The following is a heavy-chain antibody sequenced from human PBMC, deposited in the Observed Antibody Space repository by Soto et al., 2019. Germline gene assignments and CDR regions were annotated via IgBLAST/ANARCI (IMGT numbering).Heavy chain of an antibody. J-gene: IGHJ6*02. V-gene: IGHV1-69*01. D-gene: IGHD6-6*01. Sequence: QVQLVQSGAEVKKPGSSVKVSCKASGGTFSSYAISWVRQAPGQGLEWMGGIIPIFGTANYAQKFQGRVTITAAESTSTAYMELSSLLSEDTAVYYCASVRIAARAYYYYGMDVWGQCTTVTVSS. CDR1: GGTFSSYA. CDR3: ASVRIAARAYYYYGMDV. CDR2: IIPIFGTA.